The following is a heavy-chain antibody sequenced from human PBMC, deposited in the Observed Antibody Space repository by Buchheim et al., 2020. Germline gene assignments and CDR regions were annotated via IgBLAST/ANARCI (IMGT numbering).Heavy chain of an antibody. D-gene: IGHD3-10*01. J-gene: IGHJ6*03. CDR1: GFTFSSYG. CDR3: AKAYYYGSGSLQGAMDV. Sequence: QVQLVESGGGVVQPGRSLRLSCAASGFTFSSYGMHWVRQAPGKGLEWVAVISYDGSNKYYADSVKGRFTISRDNSKNTLYLQMNSLRAEDTAVYYCAKAYYYGSGSLQGAMDVWGKGTT. CDR2: ISYDGSNK. V-gene: IGHV3-30*18.